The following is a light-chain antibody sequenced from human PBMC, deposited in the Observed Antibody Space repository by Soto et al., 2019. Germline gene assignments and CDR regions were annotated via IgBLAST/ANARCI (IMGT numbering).Light chain of an antibody. CDR3: QQYYSTPGT. V-gene: IGKV4-1*01. Sequence: DVVLTQSPDSLAVSLGERATINCKSSQSVLYSSNNMNYLAWYQQKPGQPPKLLIYWASTRESGVPERFSGGGSGTDFTLTISSLQAEDGAVYYCQQYYSTPGTFGPGTKVDIK. CDR2: WAS. CDR1: QSVLYSSNNMNY. J-gene: IGKJ3*01.